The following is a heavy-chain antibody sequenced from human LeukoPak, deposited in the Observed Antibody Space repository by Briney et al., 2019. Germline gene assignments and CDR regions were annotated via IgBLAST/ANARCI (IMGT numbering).Heavy chain of an antibody. CDR3: ARDSSWYDY. V-gene: IGHV3-23*01. CDR2: ISGSGGST. Sequence: GGSLRLSCAASGFTFSSYAMSWVRQAPGKGLEWVSAISGSGGSTYYADSVKGRFTISRDNAKNSLYLQINSLRAEDTAVYYCARDSSWYDYWGQGTLVTVSS. D-gene: IGHD6-13*01. J-gene: IGHJ4*02. CDR1: GFTFSSYA.